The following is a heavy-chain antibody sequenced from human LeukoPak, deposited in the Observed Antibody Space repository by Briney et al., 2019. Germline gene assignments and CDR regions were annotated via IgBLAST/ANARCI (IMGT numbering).Heavy chain of an antibody. J-gene: IGHJ4*02. D-gene: IGHD4-17*01. Sequence: GGSLRLSCAASGFTFSSYAMSWVRQAPGKGLEWVSAISGSGGSTYYADSVKGRFTISRDNSKNTLYLQMNSLRAEDTAVYYCARGPEDGDYYFDYWGQGTLVTVSS. CDR1: GFTFSSYA. CDR2: ISGSGGST. CDR3: ARGPEDGDYYFDY. V-gene: IGHV3-23*01.